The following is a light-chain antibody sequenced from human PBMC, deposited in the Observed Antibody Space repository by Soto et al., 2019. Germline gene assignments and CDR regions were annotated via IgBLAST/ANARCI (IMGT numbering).Light chain of an antibody. J-gene: IGLJ2*01. CDR2: SNN. CDR1: SSNIGSNT. Sequence: QSVLTQPPSASGTPGQRVTISCSGSSSNIGSNTVNWYQQLPGTAPKLLIYSNNHRPSGVPDRFSGSQSGTSASLAISGLQSEDEADYYCAAWDDSLNGHVVFGGGTKLTVL. V-gene: IGLV1-44*01. CDR3: AAWDDSLNGHVV.